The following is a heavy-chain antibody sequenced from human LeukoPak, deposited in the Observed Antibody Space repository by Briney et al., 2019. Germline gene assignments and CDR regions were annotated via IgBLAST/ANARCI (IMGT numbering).Heavy chain of an antibody. D-gene: IGHD6-6*01. J-gene: IGHJ5*02. V-gene: IGHV3-30-3*01. CDR1: GFNSSSYA. CDR2: ISYDGSNK. Sequence: GGSLRLSRSASGFNSSSYAMHWVRRAPGKGLEWVAVISYDGSNKYYADSVKGRFTISRDNSNNTLYLQMNRLRAEDTAVYYCARNPGIDLAARQNSWFDPWGQGTLVTVSS. CDR3: ARNPGIDLAARQNSWFDP.